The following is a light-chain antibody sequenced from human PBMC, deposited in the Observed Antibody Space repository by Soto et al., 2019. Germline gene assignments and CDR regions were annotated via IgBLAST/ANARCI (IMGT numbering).Light chain of an antibody. CDR1: SSDVGGYRY. CDR2: EVS. J-gene: IGLJ2*01. V-gene: IGLV2-14*01. Sequence: QSALTQPASVSGSPGQSITISCTGTSSDVGGYRYVSWFQHLPGKAPKLIIYEVSNRPSGVSNRFSGSKSGNTASLTISGLQAEDEADYYCSSYISSSTFVVFGGGTKLTVL. CDR3: SSYISSSTFVV.